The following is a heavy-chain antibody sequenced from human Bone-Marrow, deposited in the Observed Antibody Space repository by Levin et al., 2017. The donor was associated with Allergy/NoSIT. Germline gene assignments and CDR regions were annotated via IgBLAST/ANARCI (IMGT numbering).Heavy chain of an antibody. V-gene: IGHV3-30*04. J-gene: IGHJ4*02. CDR1: GFTFSSYA. D-gene: IGHD3-22*01. Sequence: PGESLKISCAASGFTFSSYAMHWVRQAPGKGLEWVAVISYDGSNKYYADSVKGRFTISRDNSKNTLYLQMNSLRAEDTAVYYCARGDDSSGYYPEVLDYWGQGTLVTVSS. CDR2: ISYDGSNK. CDR3: ARGDDSSGYYPEVLDY.